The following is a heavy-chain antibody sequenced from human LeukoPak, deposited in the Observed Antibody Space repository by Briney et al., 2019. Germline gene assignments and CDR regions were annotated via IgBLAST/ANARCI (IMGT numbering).Heavy chain of an antibody. Sequence: GESLKLSCKGSGYSFTTYWIAWVRQMPGKGLEWMGIIYPADSDTKYSPSFQSQVTISADRSINTAYLQWSSLKASDTAMYYCARQEYCSGGSCYTWFDPWGQGTLVTVSS. J-gene: IGHJ5*02. CDR1: GYSFTTYW. CDR3: ARQEYCSGGSCYTWFDP. D-gene: IGHD2-15*01. V-gene: IGHV5-51*01. CDR2: IYPADSDT.